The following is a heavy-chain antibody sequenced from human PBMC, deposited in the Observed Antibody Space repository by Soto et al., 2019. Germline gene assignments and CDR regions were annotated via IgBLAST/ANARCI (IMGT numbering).Heavy chain of an antibody. V-gene: IGHV1-69*06. CDR3: ARGPNWAYRFDS. Sequence: QVQLVQSGAEVKKPGSSVKVSCEASGGTFSGHAISWVRQAPGQGPEWMGGLIPLFGTTQHAQNFQDRLTITADKSTSTASMELTSLRFEDTAIYYCARGPNWAYRFDSWGQGTLVTVSS. D-gene: IGHD2-21*01. J-gene: IGHJ4*02. CDR2: LIPLFGTT. CDR1: GGTFSGHA.